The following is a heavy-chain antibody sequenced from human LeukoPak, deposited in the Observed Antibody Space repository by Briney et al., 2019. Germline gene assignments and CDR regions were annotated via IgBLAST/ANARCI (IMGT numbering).Heavy chain of an antibody. D-gene: IGHD3-3*01. Sequence: SETLSLTCTVSGGSISSYYWSWIRQPPGKGLEWIGYINYSGSTNYNPSLKSRVTISVDTSKNQFSLKLSSVTAADTAVYYCARDDFWSGYFDYWGQGTLVTVSS. CDR1: GGSISSYY. J-gene: IGHJ4*02. V-gene: IGHV4-59*01. CDR2: INYSGST. CDR3: ARDDFWSGYFDY.